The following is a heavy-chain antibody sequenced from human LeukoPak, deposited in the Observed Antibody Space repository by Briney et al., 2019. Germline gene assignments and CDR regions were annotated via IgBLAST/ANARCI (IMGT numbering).Heavy chain of an antibody. CDR3: TREFFFGGATPYYFDY. J-gene: IGHJ4*02. CDR2: IRSKAYGGTT. V-gene: IGHV3-49*03. D-gene: IGHD1-26*01. Sequence: PGRSLRLSCTASGFTFGDYAMSWFRQAPGKGLEGVGFIRSKAYGGTTEYAASVKGRFTISRDDSKSIAYLQMNSLKTEDTAVYYCTREFFFGGATPYYFDYWGQGTLVTVSS. CDR1: GFTFGDYA.